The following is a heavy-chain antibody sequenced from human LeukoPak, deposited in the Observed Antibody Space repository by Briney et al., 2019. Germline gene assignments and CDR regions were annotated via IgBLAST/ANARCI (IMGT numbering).Heavy chain of an antibody. CDR1: GYTFTSYG. J-gene: IGHJ3*02. D-gene: IGHD3-9*01. Sequence: ASVKVSCKASGYTFTSYGISWVRQAPGQGLEWMGWISAYNGNTNYAQKLQGRVTMTTDTSTSTAYMELRSLRSDDTAVYYCARSNYDILTGYSDAFDIRGQGTMVTVSS. CDR2: ISAYNGNT. V-gene: IGHV1-18*01. CDR3: ARSNYDILTGYSDAFDI.